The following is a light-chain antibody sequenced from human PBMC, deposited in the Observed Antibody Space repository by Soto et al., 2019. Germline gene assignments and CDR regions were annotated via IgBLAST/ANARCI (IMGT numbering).Light chain of an antibody. CDR2: AAS. CDR3: QQSYTTLFP. CDR1: QGIDNR. V-gene: IGKV1-12*01. J-gene: IGKJ3*01. Sequence: DIQMTQSPSSLSASVGARVTITCRASQGIDNRLAWYQQKPGKAPKLLMFAASTLQSGVPSRFSGSGSETDFTLTISSLQPEDLATYYCQQSYTTLFPFGPVTKVDIK.